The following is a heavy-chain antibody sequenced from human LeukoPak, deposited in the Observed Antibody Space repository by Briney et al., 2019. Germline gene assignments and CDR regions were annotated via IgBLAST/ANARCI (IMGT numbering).Heavy chain of an antibody. CDR3: ARLSYYDTSGYYGFDY. CDR1: GYSFTNYW. CDR2: VYPRNSES. D-gene: IGHD3-22*01. V-gene: IGHV5-51*01. J-gene: IGHJ4*02. Sequence: GESLEISCKGSGYSFTNYWIGWVRQMPGKGLEWMGIVYPRNSESRYSPSFQGQVTISADKSISTAYLQWSSLKASDTAMYYCARLSYYDTSGYYGFDYWGQGTLVTVSS.